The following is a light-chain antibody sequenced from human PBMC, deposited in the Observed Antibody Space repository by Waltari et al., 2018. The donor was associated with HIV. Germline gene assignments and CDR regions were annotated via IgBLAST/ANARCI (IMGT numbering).Light chain of an antibody. Sequence: EVVMTQSPATLSVPPGESATLSCRASQSVSSNLAWYQQKPGQAPRLLIYGASARATGIPARFSGSGSGTEFTLTISSLQSEDFAVDYCQQYNNWPHSFGQGTKLEIK. CDR1: QSVSSN. CDR2: GAS. V-gene: IGKV3-15*01. J-gene: IGKJ2*03. CDR3: QQYNNWPHS.